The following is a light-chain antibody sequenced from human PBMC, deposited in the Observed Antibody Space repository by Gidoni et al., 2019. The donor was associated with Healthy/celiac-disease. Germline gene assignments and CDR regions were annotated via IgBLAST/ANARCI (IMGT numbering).Light chain of an antibody. Sequence: DIQMTQSPSSLSASVGERVTITCQASQDISNYLNWYQQKPGKAPKLLIYDASNLETGVPSRFSGSGSGTDFTFTISSLQPEDIATYYCQQYDTMCSFGQGTKLEIK. J-gene: IGKJ2*04. CDR2: DAS. V-gene: IGKV1-33*01. CDR1: QDISNY. CDR3: QQYDTMCS.